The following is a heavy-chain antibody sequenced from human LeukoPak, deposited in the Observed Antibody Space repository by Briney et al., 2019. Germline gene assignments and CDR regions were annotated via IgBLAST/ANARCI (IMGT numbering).Heavy chain of an antibody. J-gene: IGHJ4*02. D-gene: IGHD2-15*01. CDR1: GYTFTDYY. CDR2: VDPEDGET. CDR3: ARGPLSRYCSGGSCSDTAMVLVFDY. Sequence: ASVKVSCKVSGYTFTDYYMHWVQQAPGKGLEWMGLVDPEDGETIYAEKFQGRVTITADTSTDTAYMELSSLRSEDTAVYYCARGPLSRYCSGGSCSDTAMVLVFDYWGQGTLVTVSS. V-gene: IGHV1-69-2*01.